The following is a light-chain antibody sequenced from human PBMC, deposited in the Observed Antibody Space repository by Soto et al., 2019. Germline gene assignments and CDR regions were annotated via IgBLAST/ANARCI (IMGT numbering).Light chain of an antibody. J-gene: IGKJ1*01. CDR3: QQRSNWWT. V-gene: IGKV3-11*01. CDR1: QSVSSY. Sequence: EIVLTQSPATLSLSPGERATLSCRASQSVSSYLAWYQQKPGQAPRLLIYDASNRATDIPARFSGSGSGTDFTLTISSLEPEDFAVYYCQQRSNWWTVGQGTKV. CDR2: DAS.